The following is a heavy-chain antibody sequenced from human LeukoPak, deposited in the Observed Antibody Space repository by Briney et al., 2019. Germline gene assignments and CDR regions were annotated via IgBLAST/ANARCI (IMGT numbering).Heavy chain of an antibody. D-gene: IGHD2-2*01. Sequence: SETLSLTCAVYGGSFSGYYWSWIRQSPGKGLEWIGEINHSGSTNYNPSLKSRVTISVDTSKNQFSLKLSSVTAADTAVYYCARGDWEIVVVPAEGYYYYYMDVWGKGTTVTVSS. J-gene: IGHJ6*03. CDR2: INHSGST. CDR3: ARGDWEIVVVPAEGYYYYYMDV. V-gene: IGHV4-34*01. CDR1: GGSFSGYY.